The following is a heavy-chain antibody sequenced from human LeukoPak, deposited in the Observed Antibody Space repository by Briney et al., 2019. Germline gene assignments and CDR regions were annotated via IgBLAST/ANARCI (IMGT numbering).Heavy chain of an antibody. CDR2: IRYDGTNK. J-gene: IGHJ4*02. D-gene: IGHD2-2*02. CDR3: AKGYCGSTTCYTGFDY. Sequence: GGSLRLSCAASGFTFSDYGMHWVRQAPGRGLEWVAFIRYDGTNKYYADSVKGRFTISRDNSKNTLYLQMNSLRAEDTAVYYCAKGYCGSTTCYTGFDYWGQGTLVTVSS. CDR1: GFTFSDYG. V-gene: IGHV3-30*02.